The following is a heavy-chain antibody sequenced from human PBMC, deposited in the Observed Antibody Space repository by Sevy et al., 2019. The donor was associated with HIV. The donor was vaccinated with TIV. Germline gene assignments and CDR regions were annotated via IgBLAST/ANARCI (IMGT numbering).Heavy chain of an antibody. CDR1: GFAFKDYS. D-gene: IGHD2-2*01. V-gene: IGHV3-23*01. CDR3: AREGCSRPHDY. J-gene: IGHJ4*02. CDR2: LSFGCGQI. Sequence: GGSLRLSCAASGFAFKDYSMSWIRQAPGKGLEWVATLSFGCGQINYADSVKGRFTISRDNSKNSFYLQMDNLRVEDMALYYCAREGCSRPHDYWGQGTRVTVSS.